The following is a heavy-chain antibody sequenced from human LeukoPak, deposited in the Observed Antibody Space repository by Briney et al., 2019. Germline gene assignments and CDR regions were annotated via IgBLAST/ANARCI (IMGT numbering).Heavy chain of an antibody. CDR2: ISAYNGNT. CDR3: AYAPYYGSGSYCCWFDP. D-gene: IGHD3-10*01. J-gene: IGHJ5*02. Sequence: GASVKVSCKASGYTFTSYGISWVRQAPGQGLEWMGCISAYNGNTNYAQKLQGRVTMTTDTSTSTAYMELRSLRSDDTAVYYCAYAPYYGSGSYCCWFDPWGQGTLVTVSS. V-gene: IGHV1-18*04. CDR1: GYTFTSYG.